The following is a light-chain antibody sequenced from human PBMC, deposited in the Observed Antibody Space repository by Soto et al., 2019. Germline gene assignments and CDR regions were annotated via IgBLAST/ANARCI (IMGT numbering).Light chain of an antibody. CDR3: QQRNNWPIT. CDR2: GAS. CDR1: QSVSSSY. J-gene: IGKJ5*01. Sequence: EIVMTQSPATLSVSPSEIATLSFRASQSVSSSYLAWYQQKPGQAPRLLIYGASSRATGIPDRFSGSGSGTDFTLTISSLEPEDFVLYYCQQRNNWPITFGQGTRLEI. V-gene: IGKV3D-20*02.